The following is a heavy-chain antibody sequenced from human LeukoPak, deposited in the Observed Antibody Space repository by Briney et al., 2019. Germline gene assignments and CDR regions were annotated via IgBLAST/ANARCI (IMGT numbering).Heavy chain of an antibody. J-gene: IGHJ4*02. V-gene: IGHV3-21*01. CDR3: ASDSSGWYYFDY. Sequence: GGSLRLSCAASGFPFSRYSMNWVRQARGKGLEWVSSISSSSSYIYYADPVKGRFTISRDNAKNSLYLQMNSLRAEDTAVYYCASDSSGWYYFDYWGQGTLVTVSS. CDR1: GFPFSRYS. CDR2: ISSSSSYI. D-gene: IGHD6-19*01.